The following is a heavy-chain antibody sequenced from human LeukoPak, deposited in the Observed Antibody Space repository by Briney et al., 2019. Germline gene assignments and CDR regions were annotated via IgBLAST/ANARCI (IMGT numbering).Heavy chain of an antibody. V-gene: IGHV3-66*01. CDR1: EFTVSSHY. Sequence: PGGSLRLSCAASEFTVSSHYMSWVRQAPGKGLEWVSVLYSDGSTYYADSVKDRFTISRDNSKNTLYLQMNSLRAEDTAVYYCARMLAVAGIVGGDYFDSWGQGTLATVSS. D-gene: IGHD6-19*01. J-gene: IGHJ4*02. CDR2: LYSDGST. CDR3: ARMLAVAGIVGGDYFDS.